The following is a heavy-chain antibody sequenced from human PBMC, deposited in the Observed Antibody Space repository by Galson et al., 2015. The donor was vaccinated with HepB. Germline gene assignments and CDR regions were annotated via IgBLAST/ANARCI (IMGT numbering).Heavy chain of an antibody. CDR2: INSDGSST. V-gene: IGHV3-74*01. CDR3: ARDFYGDEFNWYFDL. J-gene: IGHJ2*01. Sequence: SLRLSCAASGFTFSSYWMHWVRQAPGKGLVWVSRINSDGSSTSYADSVKGRFTISRDNAKNTLYLQMNSLRAEDTAVYYCARDFYGDEFNWYFDLWGRGTLVTVSS. CDR1: GFTFSSYW. D-gene: IGHD4-17*01.